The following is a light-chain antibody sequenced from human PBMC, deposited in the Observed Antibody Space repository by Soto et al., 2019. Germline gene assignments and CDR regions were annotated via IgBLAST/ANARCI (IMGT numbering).Light chain of an antibody. CDR1: SSDIGRYNY. Sequence: QSALTQPASVSRSPGQSITISCTGTSSDIGRYNYVSWYQHSPGKAPKLIIYDVSDRPSGVSNRFSGSKSGTTASLTISGLQAEDEADYYCGSYTSSDTMIFGGGTKVTVL. V-gene: IGLV2-14*03. CDR2: DVS. J-gene: IGLJ2*01. CDR3: GSYTSSDTMI.